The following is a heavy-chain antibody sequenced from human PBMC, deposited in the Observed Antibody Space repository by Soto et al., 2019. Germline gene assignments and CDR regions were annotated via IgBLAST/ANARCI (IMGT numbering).Heavy chain of an antibody. CDR2: INPNSGGT. V-gene: IGHV1-2*04. J-gene: IGHJ5*02. D-gene: IGHD2-15*01. CDR1: GYTFTGYY. Sequence: GASVKVSCKASGYTFTGYYMHWVRQAPGQWLEWMGWINPNSGGTNYAQKFQGWVTMTRDTSISTAYMELSRLRSDDTAVYYCARVDCSGGSCWFDPWGQGTLVTVSS. CDR3: ARVDCSGGSCWFDP.